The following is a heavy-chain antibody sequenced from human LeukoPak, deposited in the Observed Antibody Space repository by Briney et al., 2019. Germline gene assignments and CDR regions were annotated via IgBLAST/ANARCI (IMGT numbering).Heavy chain of an antibody. CDR3: ARDIVVVPAASEPNYYYYGMDV. CDR2: ISAYNGNT. D-gene: IGHD2-2*01. V-gene: IGHV1-18*01. J-gene: IGHJ6*02. Sequence: ASVKVSCKASGYTFTSYGISWVRQAPGQGLEWMGWISAYNGNTNYAQKLQGRVTMTTGTSTSTAYMELRSLRSDDTAVYYCARDIVVVPAASEPNYYYYGMDVWGQGTTVTVSS. CDR1: GYTFTSYG.